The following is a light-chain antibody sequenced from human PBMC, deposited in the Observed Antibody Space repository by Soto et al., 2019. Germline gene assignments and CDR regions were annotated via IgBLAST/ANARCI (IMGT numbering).Light chain of an antibody. CDR2: DVS. V-gene: IGLV2-14*03. J-gene: IGLJ1*01. CDR1: SSDVGGYNY. CDR3: SSYTTSNTRQIV. Sequence: QSVLTQPASVSGSPGQSTTISCTGTSSDVGGYNYVSWYQHHPGKAPKLIIYDVSNRPSGVSIRFSASKSDNTASLTISGLQPEDEADYHCSSYTTSNTRQIVFGTGTKVTVL.